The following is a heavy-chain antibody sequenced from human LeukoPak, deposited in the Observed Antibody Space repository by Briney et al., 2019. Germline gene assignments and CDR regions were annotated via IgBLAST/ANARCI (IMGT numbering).Heavy chain of an antibody. CDR1: GFTFSTHW. CDR3: ATIVQGAFEI. CDR2: IDPDGSST. J-gene: IGHJ3*02. V-gene: IGHV3-74*03. D-gene: IGHD5-24*01. Sequence: PGGSLRLSCAASGFTFSTHWMVWVRRAPGKGLLWVSRIDPDGSSTTYADSVKGRFTNSRDNARSTLYLQMNSLRAEDTAVYYCATIVQGAFEIRGLGTMVTVSS.